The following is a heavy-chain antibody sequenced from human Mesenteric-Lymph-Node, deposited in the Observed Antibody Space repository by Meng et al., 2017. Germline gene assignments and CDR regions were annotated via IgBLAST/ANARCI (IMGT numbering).Heavy chain of an antibody. CDR3: VKDGPGYTSGWFY. D-gene: IGHD6-19*01. CDR2: INWNGGST. J-gene: IGHJ4*02. CDR1: GFTFDDYG. V-gene: IGHV3-20*04. Sequence: GESLKISCAASGFTFDDYGMSWVRQAPGKGLEWVSGINWNGGSTGYADSVKGRFTISRDNAKNTLYLQMNTLRDEDTAVYYCVKDGPGYTSGWFYWGQGTQVTVSS.